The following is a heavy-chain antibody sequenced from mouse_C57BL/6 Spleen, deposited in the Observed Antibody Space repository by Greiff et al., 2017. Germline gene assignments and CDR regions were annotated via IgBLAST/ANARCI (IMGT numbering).Heavy chain of an antibody. CDR1: GYAFSSSW. D-gene: IGHD2-1*01. CDR3: ARIYYGNYVAMDY. J-gene: IGHJ4*01. Sequence: VKLMESGPELVKPGASVKISCKASGYAFSSSWMNWVKQRPGKGLEWIGRIYPGDGDTNYNGKFKGKATLTADKSSSTAYMQLSSLTSEDSAVYFCARIYYGNYVAMDYWGQGTSVTVSS. CDR2: IYPGDGDT. V-gene: IGHV1-82*01.